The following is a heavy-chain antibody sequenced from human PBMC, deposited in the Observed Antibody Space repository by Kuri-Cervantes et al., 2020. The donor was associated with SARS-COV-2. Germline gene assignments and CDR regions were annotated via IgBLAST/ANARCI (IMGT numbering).Heavy chain of an antibody. V-gene: IGHV3-73*01. CDR1: GFTFSGSA. Sequence: GESLKISCAASGFTFSGSAMHWVRQASGKGLEWVGRIRSKANSYATAYAASVKGRFTISRDDSKNTLYLQMNSLKTEDTAVYYCTTLLLGYWGQGTLVTVS. D-gene: IGHD2/OR15-2a*01. CDR3: TTLLLGY. CDR2: IRSKANSYAT. J-gene: IGHJ4*02.